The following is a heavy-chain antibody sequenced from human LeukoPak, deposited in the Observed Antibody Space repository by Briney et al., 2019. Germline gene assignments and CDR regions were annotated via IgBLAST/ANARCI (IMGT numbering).Heavy chain of an antibody. J-gene: IGHJ4*02. CDR3: ASMGYDYFDY. CDR2: INPNSGGT. D-gene: IGHD5-12*01. Sequence: EWMGWINPNSGGTNYAQKSQGRVTMTRDTSISTAYMELSRLRSDDTAVYYCASMGYDYFDYWGQGTLVTVSS. V-gene: IGHV1-2*02.